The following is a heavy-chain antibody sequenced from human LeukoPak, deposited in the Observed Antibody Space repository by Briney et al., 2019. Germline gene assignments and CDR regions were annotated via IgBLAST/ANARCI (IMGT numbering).Heavy chain of an antibody. V-gene: IGHV3-23*01. D-gene: IGHD6-13*01. Sequence: GSLRLSCAASGFTFNNYAMSWVRQAPGKGLEWVSAISGSGGPTYYADSVKGRFTISRDNTKNTLYLQMNSLRVEDTAVYYCAKDLEPCSSSWYYFEYWGQGTLVTVSS. CDR1: GFTFNNYA. CDR2: ISGSGGPT. J-gene: IGHJ4*02. CDR3: AKDLEPCSSSWYYFEY.